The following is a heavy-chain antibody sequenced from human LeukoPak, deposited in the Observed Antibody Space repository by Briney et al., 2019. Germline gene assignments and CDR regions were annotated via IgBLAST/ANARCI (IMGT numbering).Heavy chain of an antibody. V-gene: IGHV3-23*01. D-gene: IGHD2-2*01. CDR2: ISGRGGST. Sequence: GGSLRLSRAASGFTFSSYAMSWVRQAPGKGLEWVSAISGRGGSTYYADSVRGGSTISSDNSKNTLYLQINSLRAEDTAVYYCAKDLGVLPDWFDPWGQGTLVTVSS. J-gene: IGHJ5*02. CDR3: AKDLGVLPDWFDP. CDR1: GFTFSSYA.